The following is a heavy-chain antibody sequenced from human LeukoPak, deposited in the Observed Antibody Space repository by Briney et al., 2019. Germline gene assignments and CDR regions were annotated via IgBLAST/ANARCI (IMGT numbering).Heavy chain of an antibody. J-gene: IGHJ6*03. CDR3: AKSGDILTGYYKADYYYYMDV. CDR1: GFTFSSYA. D-gene: IGHD3-9*01. Sequence: GGSLRLSCAASGFTFSSYAMSWVRQAPGKGLEWVSAISGSGGSTYYADSVKGRFTISRDNSKNTLYLQMNSLRAEDTAVYYCAKSGDILTGYYKADYYYYMDVWGKGTTVTVSS. CDR2: ISGSGGST. V-gene: IGHV3-23*01.